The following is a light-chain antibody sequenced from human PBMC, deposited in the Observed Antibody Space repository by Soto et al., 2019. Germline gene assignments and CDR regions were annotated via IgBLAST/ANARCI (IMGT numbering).Light chain of an antibody. CDR2: DAS. CDR1: QSISSW. CDR3: QQYNSYSGT. J-gene: IGKJ1*01. V-gene: IGKV1-5*01. Sequence: DIQMTQSPSTLSASVGDRVTITCRASQSISSWLAWYQQKPGKAPKLLIYDASSLESGVPSRFSGSGSGTEFTLTISSLQPDDFAPYYCQQYNSYSGTVGQGPKVEIK.